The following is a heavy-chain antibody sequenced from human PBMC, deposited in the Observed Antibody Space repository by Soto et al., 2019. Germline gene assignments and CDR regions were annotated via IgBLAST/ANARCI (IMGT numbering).Heavy chain of an antibody. J-gene: IGHJ4*02. CDR1: GFTFSSNW. D-gene: IGHD6-19*01. CDR2: ISTDGSTT. Sequence: EVQLVESGGGLVQPGGSLRLSCAASGFTFSSNWMHWVRQVPGKGLVWVSHISTDGSTTNYADSVKGRFTISRDNAKNTLYLPMNSLRVEDTAVYYCAGAPGYRSGCWGQGTLVTVPS. CDR3: AGAPGYRSGC. V-gene: IGHV3-74*01.